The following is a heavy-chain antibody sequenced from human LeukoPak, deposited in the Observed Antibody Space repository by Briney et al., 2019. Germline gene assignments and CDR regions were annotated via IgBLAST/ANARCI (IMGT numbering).Heavy chain of an antibody. CDR1: GFTVSSYA. Sequence: PGGSLRLSCAASGFTVSSYAMSWVRQAPGKGLEWVSASGSGGSTYYTDSVKGRFTISRDNSKNTLFLQMNSLRVEDTAVYYCANLRGRGAYACSGASCYSYWGQGTLVTVSP. CDR3: ANLRGRGAYACSGASCYSY. D-gene: IGHD2-15*01. J-gene: IGHJ4*02. V-gene: IGHV3-23*01. CDR2: SGSGGST.